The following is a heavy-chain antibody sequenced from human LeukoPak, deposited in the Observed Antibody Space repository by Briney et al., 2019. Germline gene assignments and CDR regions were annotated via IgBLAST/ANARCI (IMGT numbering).Heavy chain of an antibody. V-gene: IGHV3-30-3*02. CDR3: ATSLNMVRGGNY. Sequence: GGSLRLSCAASGFTFSSYAMHWVRQAPGKGLEWVAVISYDGSNKYYADSVKGRFTISRDNSKNTLYLQMNSLRAEDTAVYYCATSLNMVRGGNYWGQGTLVTVSS. CDR1: GFTFSSYA. J-gene: IGHJ4*02. CDR2: ISYDGSNK. D-gene: IGHD3-10*01.